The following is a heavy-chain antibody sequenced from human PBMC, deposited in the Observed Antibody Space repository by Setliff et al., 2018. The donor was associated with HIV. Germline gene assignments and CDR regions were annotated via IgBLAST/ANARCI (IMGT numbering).Heavy chain of an antibody. CDR2: ISPDSIYI. D-gene: IGHD2-2*01. J-gene: IGHJ3*02. CDR1: GFTFRTFS. CDR3: ARGPPDIVVVPTTMRDAFDI. Sequence: GGSLRLSCAASGFTFRTFSMHWVRQAPGKGLEWVSSISPDSIYIYYADSVKGRFTISRDNAKNSLYLQMNSLRAEDTAVYYCARGPPDIVVVPTTMRDAFDIWGQGTMVTVSS. V-gene: IGHV3-21*01.